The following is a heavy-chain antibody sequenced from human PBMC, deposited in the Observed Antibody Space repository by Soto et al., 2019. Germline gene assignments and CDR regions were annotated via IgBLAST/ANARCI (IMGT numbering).Heavy chain of an antibody. CDR1: GGSISSCGYY. CDR2: IYYSGST. Sequence: QVQLQESGPGLVKPSQTLSLTCTVSGGSISSCGYYWSWIRQHPGKGLEWIGYIYYSGSTYYNPSLESRVTISVDTYKNQFSLKLSSVTAADTAVYYCARDHWDSYFDYWGQGTLVTVSS. D-gene: IGHD1-26*01. CDR3: ARDHWDSYFDY. V-gene: IGHV4-31*03. J-gene: IGHJ4*02.